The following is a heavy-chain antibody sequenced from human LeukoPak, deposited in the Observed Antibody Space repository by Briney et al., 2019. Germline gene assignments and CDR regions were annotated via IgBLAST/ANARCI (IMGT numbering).Heavy chain of an antibody. V-gene: IGHV1-69*05. CDR2: IIPIFVTA. J-gene: IGHJ5*02. CDR3: ARAPLLGYCSGGSCDWFDP. CDR1: RGTLIRYA. Sequence: AAVHVSRQASRGTLIRYAISWVRQAPRQGLEGVGGIIPIFVTANYAQKFQGRVTITTDDSTSTAYMELSSLRSEDTAVYYCARAPLLGYCSGGSCDWFDPWGQGTLVTVSS. D-gene: IGHD2-15*01.